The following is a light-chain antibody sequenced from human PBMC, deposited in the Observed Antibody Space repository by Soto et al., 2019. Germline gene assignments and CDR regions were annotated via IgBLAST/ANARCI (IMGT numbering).Light chain of an antibody. V-gene: IGLV1-44*01. J-gene: IGLJ2*01. CDR2: SNY. CDR3: AAWDDSLNGAV. Sequence: VLTQPPSASGTPGQRVTISCSGSSSNIGSNSVNWYQQFPGTAPKLLIYSNYQRPSGVPDRFSGSKSGTSASLAISGLQSEDEADYYCAAWDDSLNGAVFGGGTQLTVL. CDR1: SSNIGSNS.